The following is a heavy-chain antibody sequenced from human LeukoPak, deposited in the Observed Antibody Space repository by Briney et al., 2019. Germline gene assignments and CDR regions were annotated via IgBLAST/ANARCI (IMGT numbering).Heavy chain of an antibody. D-gene: IGHD3-10*01. V-gene: IGHV3-30*18. J-gene: IGHJ4*02. Sequence: GRSLRLSCAASGFTFSSYGMHWVRQAPGKGLEWVAVISYDGSNKYYADSVKGRFTISRDDSKNTLYLQMNSLRAEDTAMYYCAKDPGYYGSGTYPTLFDCWGQGTLVTVSS. CDR2: ISYDGSNK. CDR3: AKDPGYYGSGTYPTLFDC. CDR1: GFTFSSYG.